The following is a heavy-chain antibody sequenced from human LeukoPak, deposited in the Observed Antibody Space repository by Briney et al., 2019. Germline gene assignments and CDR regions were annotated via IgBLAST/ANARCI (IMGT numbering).Heavy chain of an antibody. CDR1: GFTFSGYN. Sequence: GGSLRLSCAASGFTFSGYNMNWVRQAPGKGLEWVSSVSSSSGYIYYADSVKGRFTISRDNAKNSLFLQMNNLRAEDTAMYYCARGDDSGYYDYFDYWGQGALVTVSS. V-gene: IGHV3-21*04. CDR2: VSSSSGYI. CDR3: ARGDDSGYYDYFDY. J-gene: IGHJ4*02. D-gene: IGHD3-22*01.